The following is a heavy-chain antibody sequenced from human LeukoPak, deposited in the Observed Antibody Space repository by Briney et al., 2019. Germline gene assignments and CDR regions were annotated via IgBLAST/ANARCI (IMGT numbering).Heavy chain of an antibody. V-gene: IGHV4-4*07. J-gene: IGHJ4*02. CDR2: IYTSGST. CDR3: ARDTIYDYVWGSYRIFDY. Sequence: SETLSLTCTVSGGSISSYYWSWIRQPAGKGLEWIGRIYTSGSTNYNPSLKSRVTISVDTSKNQFSLKLSSVTAADTAVYYCARDTIYDYVWGSYRIFDYWGQGTLVTVSS. D-gene: IGHD3-16*02. CDR1: GGSISSYY.